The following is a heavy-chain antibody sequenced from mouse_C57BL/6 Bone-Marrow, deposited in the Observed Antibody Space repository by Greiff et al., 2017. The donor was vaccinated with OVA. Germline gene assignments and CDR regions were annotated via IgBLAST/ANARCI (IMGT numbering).Heavy chain of an antibody. J-gene: IGHJ2*01. CDR1: GYTFTSYW. D-gene: IGHD2-4*01. CDR2: IDPSDSYT. V-gene: IGHV1-50*01. Sequence: QVQLQQPGAELVKPGASVKLSCKASGYTFTSYWMQWVKLRPGQGLEWIGEIDPSDSYTNYNQKFKGKATLTVDTSSSTAYMQLSSLTSEDSAVYYCARVYYDYDYYFDYWGQGTTLTVSS. CDR3: ARVYYDYDYYFDY.